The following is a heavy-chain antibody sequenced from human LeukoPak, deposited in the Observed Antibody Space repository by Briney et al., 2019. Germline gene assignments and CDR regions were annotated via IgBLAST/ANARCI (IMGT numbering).Heavy chain of an antibody. J-gene: IGHJ4*02. CDR3: ATLPAYCGGDCYRGKLSQIDY. Sequence: ASVKVSCKASGYTFTSYDINWVRQATGQGLEWMGWMNPNSGNTGYAQKFQGRVTMTRNTSISTAYMELCSLRSEDTAVYYCATLPAYCGGDCYRGKLSQIDYWGQGTLVTVSS. CDR2: MNPNSGNT. V-gene: IGHV1-8*01. D-gene: IGHD2-21*02. CDR1: GYTFTSYD.